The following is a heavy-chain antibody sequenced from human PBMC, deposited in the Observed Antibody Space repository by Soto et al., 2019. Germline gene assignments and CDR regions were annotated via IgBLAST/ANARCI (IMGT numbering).Heavy chain of an antibody. D-gene: IGHD2-2*02. J-gene: IGHJ5*02. V-gene: IGHV3-48*03. Sequence: VASGFTFNNYEMNWVRQAPGKGLEWVAYISGSGSTILYADSVKGRFTVSRDNAKNSLYLQMNSLRAEDTAVYYCARDHSYCRNTSCYTLGWSDPWGRGTLVTVS. CDR1: GFTFNNYE. CDR3: ARDHSYCRNTSCYTLGWSDP. CDR2: ISGSGSTI.